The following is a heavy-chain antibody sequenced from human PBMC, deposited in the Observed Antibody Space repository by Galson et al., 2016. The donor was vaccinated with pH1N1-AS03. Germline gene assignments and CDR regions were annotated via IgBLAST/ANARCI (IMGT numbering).Heavy chain of an antibody. CDR1: GFTFSRYW. J-gene: IGHJ3*02. CDR2: INQYGSEI. V-gene: IGHV3-7*03. Sequence: SLRLSCAASGFTFSRYWMSFVRQAPGKGLEWVANINQYGSEIYYVDSVKGRFTISRDSAKNSLNLQMNSLRAEDTALYYCIKGGAASADFFDIWGQGTMVTVSS. D-gene: IGHD3/OR15-3a*01. CDR3: IKGGAASADFFDI.